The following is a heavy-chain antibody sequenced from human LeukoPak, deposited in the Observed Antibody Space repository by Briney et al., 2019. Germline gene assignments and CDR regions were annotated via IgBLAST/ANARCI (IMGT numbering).Heavy chain of an antibody. CDR1: GYTFTIYY. Sequence: ASVTVSCTASGYTFTIYYMHWVRQAPGQGLEWMGIINPSGSSTTYAQKFQGRVTMTRDTSTSIVYVELSSLGSEDTAVYYCARAGENYYDFYYWGQGTLVTVSS. CDR2: INPSGSST. V-gene: IGHV1-46*01. J-gene: IGHJ4*02. CDR3: ARAGENYYDFYY. D-gene: IGHD1-26*01.